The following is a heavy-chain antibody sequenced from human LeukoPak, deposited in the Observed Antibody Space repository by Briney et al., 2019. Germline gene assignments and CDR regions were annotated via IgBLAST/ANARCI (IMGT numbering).Heavy chain of an antibody. V-gene: IGHV3-43D*03. D-gene: IGHD5-12*01. J-gene: IGHJ4*02. CDR1: GFTFDDYA. CDR3: AKNSGYDSYHFDY. CDR2: ISWDGGST. Sequence: GGSLRLSCAASGFTFDDYAMHWVRQAPGKGLEWVSLISWDGGSTYYADSVKGRFTISRDNSKNSLYLQMNSLRAEDTALYYCAKNSGYDSYHFDYWGQGTLVTVSS.